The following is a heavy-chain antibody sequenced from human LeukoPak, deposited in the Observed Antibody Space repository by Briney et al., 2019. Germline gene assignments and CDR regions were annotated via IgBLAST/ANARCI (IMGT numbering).Heavy chain of an antibody. Sequence: ASVKVSCKASGYTFTSYGISWVRQAPGQGLEWMGWISAYNGNTNYAQKLQGRVTMTTDTSTSTAYMELRSLRSDDTAVYYCARDTYYDILTGHSWFDPWGQGTLVTVSS. CDR1: GYTFTSYG. D-gene: IGHD3-9*01. CDR3: ARDTYYDILTGHSWFDP. V-gene: IGHV1-18*01. J-gene: IGHJ5*02. CDR2: ISAYNGNT.